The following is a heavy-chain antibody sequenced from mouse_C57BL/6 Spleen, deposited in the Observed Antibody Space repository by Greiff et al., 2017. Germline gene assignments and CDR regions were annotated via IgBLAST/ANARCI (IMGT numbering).Heavy chain of an antibody. CDR3: ARNEAQAHYYGSSPLAMDY. CDR1: GYTFTSYG. CDR2: IYPRSGNT. D-gene: IGHD1-1*01. J-gene: IGHJ4*01. Sequence: QVQLQQSGAELARPGASVKLSCEASGYTFTSYGISWVKQRPGQGLEWIGEIYPRSGNTYYNEKFKGKATLTADKSSSTAYMELRSLTSEDSAVYFGARNEAQAHYYGSSPLAMDYWGQGTSVTVSS. V-gene: IGHV1-81*01.